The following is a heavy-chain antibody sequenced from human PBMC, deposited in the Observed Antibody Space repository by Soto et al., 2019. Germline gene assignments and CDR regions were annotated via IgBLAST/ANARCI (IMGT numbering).Heavy chain of an antibody. Sequence: ASVKVSCEGSGYTFNGYYTHWVPQTPGQGPEWMGEISPQTGGTKYAQKYQGRVTMTRDTSITTVYMELSNLSPDDTAVYYCGRGRSGELVIFYWGQGTLVTASS. CDR2: ISPQTGGT. CDR3: GRGRSGELVIFY. CDR1: GYTFNGYY. J-gene: IGHJ4*02. D-gene: IGHD1-26*01. V-gene: IGHV1-2*02.